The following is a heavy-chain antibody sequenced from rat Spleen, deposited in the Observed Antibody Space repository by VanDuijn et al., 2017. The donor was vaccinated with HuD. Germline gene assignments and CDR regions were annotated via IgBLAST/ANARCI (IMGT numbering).Heavy chain of an antibody. CDR1: GFTCSKAA. D-gene: IGHD1-1*01. J-gene: IGHJ2*01. CDR2: IRTGPNNYAT. V-gene: IGHV10-5*01. Sequence: VQVVESGGGLVQPKESLKISCAASGFTCSKAAMFWVRQAPGKGLEWVARIRTGPNNYATYYADSVKGRFTISRDDSKSLVYLQMDDLQPEDKAIYYCVVDTTVAPAPFDSWGQGFMVTVSS. CDR3: VVDTTVAPAPFDS.